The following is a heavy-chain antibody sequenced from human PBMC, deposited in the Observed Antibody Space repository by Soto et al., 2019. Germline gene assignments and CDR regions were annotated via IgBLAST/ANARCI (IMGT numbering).Heavy chain of an antibody. CDR1: GGTFSSYA. CDR2: IIPIFGTA. D-gene: IGHD3-22*01. J-gene: IGHJ3*01. Sequence: YSLQASCKASGGTFSSYAISWVRQAPGQGLEWMGGIIPIFGTANYAQKFQGRVTINADKSTSTAYMELSSLRSEDTAVYYCARETDDDSSGYSGDLARWGQGNIVTV. CDR3: ARETDDDSSGYSGDLAR. V-gene: IGHV1-69*06.